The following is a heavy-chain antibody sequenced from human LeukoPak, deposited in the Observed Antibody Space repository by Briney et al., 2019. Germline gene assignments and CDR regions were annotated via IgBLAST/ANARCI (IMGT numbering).Heavy chain of an antibody. D-gene: IGHD6-19*01. J-gene: IGHJ4*02. V-gene: IGHV3-30*03. CDR2: ISYDGSNK. Sequence: PGGSLRLSCAASGFSFSSYAIHWVRQAPGKGLEWVAVISYDGSNKHYADSVKGRFTISRDNSKNTLYLQMNTLRAEDTAVYYCARPYNSGWYGDLDYWGQGTLVTVSS. CDR3: ARPYNSGWYGDLDY. CDR1: GFSFSSYA.